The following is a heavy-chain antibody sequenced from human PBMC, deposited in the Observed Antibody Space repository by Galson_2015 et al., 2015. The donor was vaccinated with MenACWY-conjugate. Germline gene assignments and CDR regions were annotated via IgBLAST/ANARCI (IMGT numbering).Heavy chain of an antibody. V-gene: IGHV5-51*03. CDR2: VYPGDSDS. J-gene: IGHJ4*02. CDR1: GYSFTSYW. CDR3: ARRSARSHFDH. D-gene: IGHD6-6*01. Sequence: QSGAEVKKPGESLKISCKTSGYSFTSYWIVWVRQLPGEGLELMGTVYPGDSDSRYSPSFQGQVTISADQSISTAHLQWTSLESSDSGIYFCARRSARSHFDHWGQGTLVTVSS.